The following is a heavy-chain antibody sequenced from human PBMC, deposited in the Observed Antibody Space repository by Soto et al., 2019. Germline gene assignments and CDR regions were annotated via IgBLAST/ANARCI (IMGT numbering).Heavy chain of an antibody. V-gene: IGHV1-69*13. D-gene: IGHD6-13*01. CDR2: IIPIFGTA. Sequence: SVKVSCKASGGTFSSYAISWVRQAPGQGLEWMGGIIPIFGTANYAQKFQGRVTITADESTSTAYMELSSLRSEDTAVYYCARGGARIAAAGEGGFDYWGQGTLVTVSS. CDR3: ARGGARIAAAGEGGFDY. J-gene: IGHJ4*02. CDR1: GGTFSSYA.